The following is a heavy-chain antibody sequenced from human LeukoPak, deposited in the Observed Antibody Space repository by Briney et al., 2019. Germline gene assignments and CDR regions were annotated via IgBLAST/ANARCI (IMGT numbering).Heavy chain of an antibody. CDR2: ISGSGGST. CDR1: GFTFSSYA. V-gene: IGHV3-23*01. D-gene: IGHD3-22*01. Sequence: GGSLRLSCAASGFTFSSYAMSWVRQAPGKGLEWVSAISGSGGSTCYADSVKGRFTISRDNSKNTLYLQMNSLRAEDTAVYYCATDYDDSSGYSVGPVFYWGQGTLVTVSS. J-gene: IGHJ4*02. CDR3: ATDYDDSSGYSVGPVFY.